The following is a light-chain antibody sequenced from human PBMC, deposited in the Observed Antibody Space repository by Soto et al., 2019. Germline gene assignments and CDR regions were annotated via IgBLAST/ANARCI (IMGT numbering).Light chain of an antibody. CDR3: QQYNNWPTWT. CDR2: GAS. J-gene: IGKJ1*01. Sequence: EIVMTQSPATLSVSPGERATLSCRASQSVSSNLAWSQQKPGQAPRLLIYGASTRATGIPARFRGSGSGTEFTPTISSLQSEDFAVYFCQQYNNWPTWTFGQGTKGEVK. CDR1: QSVSSN. V-gene: IGKV3-15*01.